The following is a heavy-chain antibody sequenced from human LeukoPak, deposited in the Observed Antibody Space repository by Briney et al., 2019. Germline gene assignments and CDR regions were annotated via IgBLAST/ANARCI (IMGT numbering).Heavy chain of an antibody. CDR2: IYYSGST. CDR3: ARDGTPMVDY. J-gene: IGHJ4*02. V-gene: IGHV4-39*07. D-gene: IGHD1-26*01. Sequence: PEGSLRLSCAASGFTFSNYAMSWVRQPPGKGLEWIGSIYYSGSTYYNPSLKSRVTISVDTSKNQFSLKLSSVTAADTAVYYCARDGTPMVDYWGQGTLVTVSS. CDR1: GFTFSNYA.